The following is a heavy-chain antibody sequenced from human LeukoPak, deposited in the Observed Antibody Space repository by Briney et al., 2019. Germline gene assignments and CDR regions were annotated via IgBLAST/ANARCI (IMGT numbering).Heavy chain of an antibody. J-gene: IGHJ3*02. CDR2: IYSGGST. Sequence: PGGSLRLSCAASGFTFSSYAMSWVRQAPGKGLEWVSVIYSGGSTYYADSVKGRFTISRDNSKNTLYLQMNSLRAEDTAVYYCARDNTAMVLSHAFDIWGQGTMVTVSS. D-gene: IGHD5-18*01. V-gene: IGHV3-53*01. CDR1: GFTFSSYA. CDR3: ARDNTAMVLSHAFDI.